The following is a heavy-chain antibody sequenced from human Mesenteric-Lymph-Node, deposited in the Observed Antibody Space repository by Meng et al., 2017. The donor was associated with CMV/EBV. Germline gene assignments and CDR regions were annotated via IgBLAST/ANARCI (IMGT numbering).Heavy chain of an antibody. CDR3: AGGIAAAGSRWFDP. J-gene: IGHJ5*02. D-gene: IGHD6-13*01. V-gene: IGHV1-69*02. Sequence: QVPLVQSGAEVEKPGSSVKVSCKASGGTLSSYTISWVRQAPGQGLEWMGRIIPILGIANYAQKFQGRVTITADKSTSTAYMELSSLRSEDTAVYYCAGGIAAAGSRWFDPWGQGTLVTVSS. CDR1: GGTLSSYT. CDR2: IIPILGIA.